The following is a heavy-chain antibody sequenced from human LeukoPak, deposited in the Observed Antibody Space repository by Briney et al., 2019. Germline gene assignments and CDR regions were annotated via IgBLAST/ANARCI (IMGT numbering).Heavy chain of an antibody. D-gene: IGHD2-2*01. CDR3: ARVNGQGGVPAATFDY. CDR2: IYSGGST. J-gene: IGHJ4*02. Sequence: SGGSLRLSCAASGFTVSSDYMSWVRQAPGKGLEWVSVIYSGGSTYYADSVKGRFTISRDNSKNTVYLQMNSLRDDDTAVYFCARVNGQGGVPAATFDYWGQGTRVIVSS. V-gene: IGHV3-53*01. CDR1: GFTVSSDY.